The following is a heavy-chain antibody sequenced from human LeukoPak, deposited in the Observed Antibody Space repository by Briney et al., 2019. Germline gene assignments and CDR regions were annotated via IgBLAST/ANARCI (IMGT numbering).Heavy chain of an antibody. J-gene: IGHJ4*02. Sequence: GGSLRLSCAASGFTFSSYAMHWVRQAPGKGLEWVAVISYDGSNKYYADSVKGRFTISRDNSKNTLYLEMNSLRAEDTAVYYCARDYYYDSSGYWDYYFDYWGQGTLVSVSS. CDR3: ARDYYYDSSGYWDYYFDY. D-gene: IGHD3-22*01. CDR1: GFTFSSYA. V-gene: IGHV3-30-3*01. CDR2: ISYDGSNK.